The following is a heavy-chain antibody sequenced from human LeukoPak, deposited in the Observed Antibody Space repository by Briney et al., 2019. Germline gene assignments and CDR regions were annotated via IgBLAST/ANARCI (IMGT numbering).Heavy chain of an antibody. CDR2: IYYSGST. Sequence: SETLSLTCTVSGGSISSYYWSWIRQPPGKGLEWIGYIYYSGSTNYIPSLRSRLTISVDTSQNQFSLKLSSVTAADTAVYYCARHCGIAVAGTLGHFDYWGQGTLVTVSS. CDR3: ARHCGIAVAGTLGHFDY. CDR1: GGSISSYY. J-gene: IGHJ4*02. D-gene: IGHD6-19*01. V-gene: IGHV4-59*08.